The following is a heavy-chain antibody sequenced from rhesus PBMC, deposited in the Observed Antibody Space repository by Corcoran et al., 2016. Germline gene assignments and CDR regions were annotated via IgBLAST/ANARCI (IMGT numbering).Heavy chain of an antibody. CDR2: IDGSGSSS. CDR1: GGSISSNY. J-gene: IGHJ4*01. CDR3: ARQPYFDY. Sequence: QLQLQESGPGLVKPSETLSVTCAVSGGSISSNYWSWIRQPPGKGLEWIGRIDGSGSSSTHNPALKSRVTLSVDTSKNQLSLKLNSVTAADTAVYYCARQPYFDYWGQGVLVTVSS. V-gene: IGHV4-169*01.